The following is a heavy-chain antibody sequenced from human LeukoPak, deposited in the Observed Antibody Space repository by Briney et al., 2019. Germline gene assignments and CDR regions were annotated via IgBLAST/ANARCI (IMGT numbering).Heavy chain of an antibody. CDR2: INPNSGVT. V-gene: IGHV1-2*02. D-gene: IGHD1-26*01. J-gene: IGHJ4*02. CDR3: ARHPYSGSYHFDY. Sequence: GASVKVSCKASGYRFTGCYMHWVRQAPGQGLEWMGWINPNSGVTNYAQNFQGRVSMTRDTSISTAYMELSRLTSDDTAVYYCARHPYSGSYHFDYWGQGTLVTVSS. CDR1: GYRFTGCY.